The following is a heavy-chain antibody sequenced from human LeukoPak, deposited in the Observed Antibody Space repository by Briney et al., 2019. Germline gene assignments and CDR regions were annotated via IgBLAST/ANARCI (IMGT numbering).Heavy chain of an antibody. CDR1: GGSISSGDYY. Sequence: PSETLSLTCTVSGGSISSGDYYWSWIRQPPGKGLEWIGYIYYSGSTYYNPSLKRRVTISVDTSKNQFSLKLSSVTAADTAVYYCARLGAVAGKFYWGQGTLVTVSS. CDR3: ARLGAVAGKFY. V-gene: IGHV4-30-4*08. CDR2: IYYSGST. D-gene: IGHD6-19*01. J-gene: IGHJ4*02.